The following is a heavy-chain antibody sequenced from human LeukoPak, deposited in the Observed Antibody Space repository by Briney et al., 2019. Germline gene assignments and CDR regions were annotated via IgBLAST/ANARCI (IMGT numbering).Heavy chain of an antibody. CDR2: ISAYNGNT. Sequence: ASVKVSCKASGYTFTSYGISWVRQAPGQGLEWMGWISAYNGNTNYAQKLQGRVTMTTDTSTSTAYMELRSLRSDDTAVYYCASSGSGSPYYYYYYTDVWGKGTTVTVSS. CDR3: ASSGSGSPYYYYYYTDV. D-gene: IGHD1-26*01. V-gene: IGHV1-18*01. J-gene: IGHJ6*03. CDR1: GYTFTSYG.